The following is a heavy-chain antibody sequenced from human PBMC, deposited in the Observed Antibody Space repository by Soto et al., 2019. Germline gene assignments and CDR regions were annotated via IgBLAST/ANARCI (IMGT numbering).Heavy chain of an antibody. D-gene: IGHD3-9*01. CDR2: ISGSGGST. CDR1: GFTFSSYA. CDR3: AKVPKYYDILTGYRQIYGMDV. Sequence: GGSLRLSCAASGFTFSSYAMSWVRQAPGKGLEWVSAISGSGGSTYYADSVKGRFTISRDNSKNTLYLQMNSLRAEDTAVYYCAKVPKYYDILTGYRQIYGMDVWGQGTTVTVSS. V-gene: IGHV3-23*01. J-gene: IGHJ6*02.